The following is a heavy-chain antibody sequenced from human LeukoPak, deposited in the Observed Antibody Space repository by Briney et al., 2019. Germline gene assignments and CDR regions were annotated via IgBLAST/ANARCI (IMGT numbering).Heavy chain of an antibody. D-gene: IGHD6-25*01. CDR3: LASGGY. J-gene: IGHJ4*02. CDR1: GFTFSSYG. CDR2: IWLDENNK. V-gene: IGHV3-33*03. Sequence: GGSLRLSCAASGFTFSSYGMHWVRQAPGKGLEWVAVIWLDENNKYYTDSVKGRFTISRDNAKNSLYLQMNSLRVEDTAVYYCLASGGYWGQGTPVTVPS.